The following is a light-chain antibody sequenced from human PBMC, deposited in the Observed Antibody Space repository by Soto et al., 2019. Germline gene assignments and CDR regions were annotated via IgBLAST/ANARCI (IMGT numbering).Light chain of an antibody. CDR2: AAF. Sequence: DIQVTQTPSSVSASVGDRVTITCRASQDVGSWLGWYQQKPGKAPKLLIYAAFSLQSGVPSRFSGSVSGTQFSLTISSLQPDDAATYYCQQAKSFPYTFGQGTKLEIK. V-gene: IGKV1-12*01. J-gene: IGKJ2*01. CDR3: QQAKSFPYT. CDR1: QDVGSW.